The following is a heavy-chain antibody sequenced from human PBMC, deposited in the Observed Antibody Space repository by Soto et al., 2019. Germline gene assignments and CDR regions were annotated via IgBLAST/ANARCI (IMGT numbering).Heavy chain of an antibody. V-gene: IGHV4-31*03. J-gene: IGHJ6*02. D-gene: IGHD2-2*01. Sequence: SETLSLTCTVSGGSISSGGYYWSWIRQHPGKGLEWIGYIYYSGSTYYNPSLKSRVTISVDTSKNQFSLKLSSVTAADTAVYYCARGPGVDVVGPAAIYYYYYGMDVRGQRTTVTVSS. CDR2: IYYSGST. CDR3: ARGPGVDVVGPAAIYYYYYGMDV. CDR1: GGSISSGGYY.